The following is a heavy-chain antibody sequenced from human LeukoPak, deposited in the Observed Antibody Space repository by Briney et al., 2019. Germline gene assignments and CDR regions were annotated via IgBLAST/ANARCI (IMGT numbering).Heavy chain of an antibody. Sequence: AGSLTLTCAASGVSYGRRSWDRHGPGKGLEWVGRIKSKTDGGTTDYAAPVKGRFTISRDDSKNTLYLQMTSLKTEDTAVYYCTTVGTSGYYDFWSGYSDFDYWGQGTLVTVSS. D-gene: IGHD3-3*01. CDR1: GVSYGR. V-gene: IGHV3-15*01. CDR2: IKSKTDGGTT. CDR3: TTVGTSGYYDFWSGYSDFDY. J-gene: IGHJ4*02.